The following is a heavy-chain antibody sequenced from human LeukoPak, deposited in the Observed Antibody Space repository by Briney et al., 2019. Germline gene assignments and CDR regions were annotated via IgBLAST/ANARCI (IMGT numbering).Heavy chain of an antibody. J-gene: IGHJ4*02. V-gene: IGHV4-34*01. CDR1: GGSFSGYY. CDR2: VYYSGST. Sequence: SETLSLTCAVYGGSFSGYYWSWIRQPPGKGLEWIGEVYYSGSTNYNPSLKSRVTMSVDTSKNQVSLKLNSVIAADTAVYYCAKSYNSGWYENPYYFDYWGQGTLVTVSS. D-gene: IGHD6-19*01. CDR3: AKSYNSGWYENPYYFDY.